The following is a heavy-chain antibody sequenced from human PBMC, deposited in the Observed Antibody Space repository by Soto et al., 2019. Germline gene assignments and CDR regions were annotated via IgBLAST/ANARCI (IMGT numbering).Heavy chain of an antibody. CDR3: ERHRHPRGTVGATSPLDP. J-gene: IGHJ5*02. CDR1: GFSVSSNY. V-gene: IGHV3-53*01. D-gene: IGHD1-26*01. CDR2: HYSGGST. Sequence: GGSLTLSCAISGFSVSSNYLSWVRQAPGKGLEWVSVHYSGGSTYYADSVQGRFTISRDKSNNTLYLQMRRVRAEDTAVYFCERHRHPRGTVGATSPLDPWGQGTQVTVSS.